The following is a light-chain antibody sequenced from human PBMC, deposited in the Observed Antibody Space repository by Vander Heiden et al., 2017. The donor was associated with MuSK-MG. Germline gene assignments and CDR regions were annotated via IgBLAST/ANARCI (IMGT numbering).Light chain of an antibody. J-gene: IGLJ2*01. CDR1: SSEVGRYDS. CDR3: SSYGGASNFVV. Sequence: QSALTQPPSASGSPGQSVIISCTGTSSEVGRYDSVSWNHQHPGKAPKLLLYGVWKRPSGVPDRFSGSQSGNTASLTASGLQADDEADYYCSSYGGASNFVVFGGGTRLTVL. CDR2: GVW. V-gene: IGLV2-8*01.